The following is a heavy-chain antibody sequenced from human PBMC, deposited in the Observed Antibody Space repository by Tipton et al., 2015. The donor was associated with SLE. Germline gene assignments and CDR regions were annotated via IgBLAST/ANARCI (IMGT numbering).Heavy chain of an antibody. CDR2: IYHSGST. V-gene: IGHV4-34*01. CDR1: GGSFSGYY. J-gene: IGHJ3*02. D-gene: IGHD2-2*01. Sequence: TLSLTCAVYGGSFSGYYWSWIRQPPGKGLEWIGEIYHSGSTNYNPSLKSRVTISVDTSKNQFSLKLSSVTAADTAVYYCARDPRGGASSDAFDSWGQGTMVTVSS. CDR3: ARDPRGGASSDAFDS.